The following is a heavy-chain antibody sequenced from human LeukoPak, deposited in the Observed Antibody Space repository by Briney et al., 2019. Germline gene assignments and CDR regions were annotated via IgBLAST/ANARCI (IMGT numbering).Heavy chain of an antibody. V-gene: IGHV1-69*05. J-gene: IGHJ3*02. Sequence: SVKVSCKASGCTFSSYAISWVRQAPGQGLEWMGGIIPIFGTANYAQKFQGRVTITTDESTSTAYMELSSLRSEDTAVYYCARVKDPSGIAAAGAFDIWGQGTMVTVSS. D-gene: IGHD6-13*01. CDR1: GCTFSSYA. CDR2: IIPIFGTA. CDR3: ARVKDPSGIAAAGAFDI.